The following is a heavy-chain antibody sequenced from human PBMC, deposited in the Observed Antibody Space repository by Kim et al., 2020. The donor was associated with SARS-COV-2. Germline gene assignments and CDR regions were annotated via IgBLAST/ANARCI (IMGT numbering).Heavy chain of an antibody. D-gene: IGHD3-10*01. Sequence: SVKVSCKASGGTFSSYAISWVRQAPGQGLEWMGGIIPIFGTANYAQKFQGRVTITADESTSTAYMELSSLRSEDTAVYYCARGGWWYYYGSGSYYYYYYGMDVWGQGTTVTVSS. CDR1: GGTFSSYA. CDR3: ARGGWWYYYGSGSYYYYYYGMDV. CDR2: IIPIFGTA. V-gene: IGHV1-69*13. J-gene: IGHJ6*02.